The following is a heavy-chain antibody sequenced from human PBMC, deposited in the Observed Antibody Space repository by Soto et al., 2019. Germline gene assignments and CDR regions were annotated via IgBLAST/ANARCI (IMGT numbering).Heavy chain of an antibody. CDR2: ISYSGST. CDR3: ARLTSGWHQTFDS. CDR1: GGSISSVGYF. D-gene: IGHD6-25*01. V-gene: IGHV4-31*03. J-gene: IGHJ4*02. Sequence: QVQLESSGPGLVKPSQTLSLTCTVSGGSISSVGYFWTWIRQHPAKGLEWIGHISYSGSTYFIPPXXXRXXMSVDTSKNQFSLNLTSVTVADTALYSCARLTSGWHQTFDSWGQGTLVTVSS.